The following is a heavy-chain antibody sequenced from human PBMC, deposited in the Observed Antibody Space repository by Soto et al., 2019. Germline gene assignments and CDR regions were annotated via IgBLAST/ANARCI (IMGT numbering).Heavy chain of an antibody. CDR1: GFTFSSYD. J-gene: IGHJ5*02. CDR3: ARSGSYTMGPNWFDP. Sequence: EVQLVESGGGLVQPGGSLRLSCAASGFTFSSYDMHWVRQATGKGLEWVSAIGTAGDTYYPGSVKGRFTISRENAKNSLYLQMNRLRAEDTAVYYCARSGSYTMGPNWFDPWGQGTLVTVSS. CDR2: IGTAGDT. V-gene: IGHV3-13*01. D-gene: IGHD1-26*01.